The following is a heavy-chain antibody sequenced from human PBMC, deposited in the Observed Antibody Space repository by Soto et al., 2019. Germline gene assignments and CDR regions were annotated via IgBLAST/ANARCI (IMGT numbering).Heavy chain of an antibody. CDR1: GFIFSNYG. Sequence: ESGGGEVQPGRSLRLSCAASGFIFSNYGMHWVRQAPGKGLEWVAAIWSDGSQKYFADSVKGRFTMSRDNSKNTLYLEMNSLRDEDTAVYYCARGPSAAAPLSDWYFDLWGRGTLVTVSS. CDR2: IWSDGSQK. D-gene: IGHD2-2*01. CDR3: ARGPSAAAPLSDWYFDL. V-gene: IGHV3-33*01. J-gene: IGHJ2*01.